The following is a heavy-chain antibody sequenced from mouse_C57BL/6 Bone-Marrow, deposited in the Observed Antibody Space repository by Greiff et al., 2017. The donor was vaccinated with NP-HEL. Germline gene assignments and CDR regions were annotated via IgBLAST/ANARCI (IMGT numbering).Heavy chain of an antibody. CDR3: ARRGYWYFDV. Sequence: EVQLQQSGPELVKPGASVKISCKASGYSFTGYYMNWVKQSPEKSREWIGEINPSTGGTTYNQKFKAKATLTVDKSSSTAYMQLKSLTSEDSAVYYCARRGYWYFDVWGTGTTVTVSS. CDR1: GYSFTGYY. J-gene: IGHJ1*03. V-gene: IGHV1-42*01. CDR2: INPSTGGT.